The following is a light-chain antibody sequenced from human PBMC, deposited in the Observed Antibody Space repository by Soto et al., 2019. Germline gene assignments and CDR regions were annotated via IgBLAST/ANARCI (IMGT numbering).Light chain of an antibody. CDR3: QSYDSSLSGYVV. CDR2: GNS. Sequence: QSVLTQPPSVSGAPGQRVTISCTGRSSNIGAGYDVHWYQQLPGTAPKLLIYGNSNRPSGVPDRFSGSKSGTSASLAITGLQAEDEADYYGQSYDSSLSGYVVFGGGTKVNVL. J-gene: IGLJ2*01. CDR1: SSNIGAGYD. V-gene: IGLV1-40*01.